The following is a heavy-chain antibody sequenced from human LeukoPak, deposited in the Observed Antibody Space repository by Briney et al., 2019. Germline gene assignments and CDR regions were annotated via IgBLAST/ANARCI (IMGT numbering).Heavy chain of an antibody. Sequence: GGSLRLSCAASGFTFSTYWMTWVRQAPGKGLEWVANMKGDGSEIYYVDSVKGRFIISRDNTKNSLFLQMNSLRAGDTAVYYCVRAILHGDYGFDIWGQGTMVTVSS. CDR2: MKGDGSEI. CDR3: VRAILHGDYGFDI. CDR1: GFTFSTYW. D-gene: IGHD4-17*01. J-gene: IGHJ3*02. V-gene: IGHV3-7*01.